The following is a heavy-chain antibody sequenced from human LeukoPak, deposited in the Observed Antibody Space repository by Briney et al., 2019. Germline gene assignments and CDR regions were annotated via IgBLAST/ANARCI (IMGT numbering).Heavy chain of an antibody. J-gene: IGHJ5*02. D-gene: IGHD5-24*01. Sequence: SVKVSCKASGGTFSSYAISWVRQAPGQGLEWMGGIIPIFGTANYAQKFQGRVTITADESTSTAYMGLSSLRSEDTAVYYCARAAEMATNPNWFDPWGQGTLVTVSS. CDR1: GGTFSSYA. V-gene: IGHV1-69*01. CDR3: ARAAEMATNPNWFDP. CDR2: IIPIFGTA.